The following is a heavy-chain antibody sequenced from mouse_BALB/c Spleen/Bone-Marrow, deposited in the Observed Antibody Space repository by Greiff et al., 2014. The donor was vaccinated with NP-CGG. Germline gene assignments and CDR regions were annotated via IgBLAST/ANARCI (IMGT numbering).Heavy chain of an antibody. D-gene: IGHD1-1*01. CDR1: GYTFTSYW. V-gene: IGHV1S81*02. CDR2: INPNNGGS. J-gene: IGHJ4*01. Sequence: QVHVKQSGAELVKPGASVKLSCKASGYTFTSYWMHWVKLRPGQGFEWIGEINPNNGGSNYNEKFKRKATLTVGKSSSTAYMQLNSLTSEDSAVYYCTRLFYGSSDYAMDNWGQGTSVTVSS. CDR3: TRLFYGSSDYAMDN.